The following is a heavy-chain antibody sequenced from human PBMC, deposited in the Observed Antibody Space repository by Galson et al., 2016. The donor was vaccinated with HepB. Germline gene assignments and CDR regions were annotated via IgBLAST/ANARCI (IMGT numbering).Heavy chain of an antibody. Sequence: SLRLSCAASGFTFRNYALTWVRQTPAKGLQWISGISNSGDNSYYADSVKGRFTISRDNPKNTLYLKMNSLSAEDTAVYFCAKASYSAEFFSDHLGPFDFWGQGTLVTVSS. D-gene: IGHD2-15*01. CDR3: AKASYSAEFFSDHLGPFDF. V-gene: IGHV3-23*01. CDR1: GFTFRNYA. CDR2: ISNSGDNS. J-gene: IGHJ4*02.